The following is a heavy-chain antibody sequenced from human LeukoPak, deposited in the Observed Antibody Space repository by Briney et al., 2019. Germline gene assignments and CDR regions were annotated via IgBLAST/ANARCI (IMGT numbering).Heavy chain of an antibody. CDR1: GFTFSKTW. CDR3: ARAGYYYDSSGYPHFDY. V-gene: IGHV3-7*01. CDR2: IKVDGSER. D-gene: IGHD3-22*01. Sequence: GGSLRLSCAASGFTFSKTWMSWVRQAPGKGLEWVANIKVDGSERYYVDSVKGRFTISRDNAKNSLYLQMNSLRAEDTAVYYCARAGYYYDSSGYPHFDYWGQGTLVTVSS. J-gene: IGHJ4*02.